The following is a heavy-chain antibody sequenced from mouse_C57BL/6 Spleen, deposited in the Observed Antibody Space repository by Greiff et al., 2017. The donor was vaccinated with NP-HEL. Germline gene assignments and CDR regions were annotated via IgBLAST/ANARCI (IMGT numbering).Heavy chain of an antibody. CDR2: ISDGGSYT. J-gene: IGHJ2*01. CDR3: ARRGLGRTGYFDY. CDR1: GFTFSSYA. Sequence: EVQRVESGGGLVKPGGSLKLSCAASGFTFSSYAMSWVRQTPEKRLEWVATISDGGSYTYYPDNVKGRFTISRDNAKNNLYLQMSHLKSEDTAMDYCARRGLGRTGYFDYWGQGTTLTVSS. V-gene: IGHV5-4*03. D-gene: IGHD4-1*01.